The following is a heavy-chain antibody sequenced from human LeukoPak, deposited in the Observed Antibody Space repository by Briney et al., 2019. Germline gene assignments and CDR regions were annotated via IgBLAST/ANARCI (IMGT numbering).Heavy chain of an antibody. D-gene: IGHD3-16*02. J-gene: IGHJ6*03. CDR2: IYYSGST. V-gene: IGHV4-59*01. CDR1: GGSISSYY. Sequence: SETLSLTCTVSGGSISSYYWSWIRQPPGKGLEWIGYIYYSGSTNYNPSLKSRVTISVDTSKNQFSLKLSSVTAADTAVYYCARQPYDYVWGSYRSSPYYYYYMDVWGKGTTVTVSS. CDR3: ARQPYDYVWGSYRSSPYYYYYMDV.